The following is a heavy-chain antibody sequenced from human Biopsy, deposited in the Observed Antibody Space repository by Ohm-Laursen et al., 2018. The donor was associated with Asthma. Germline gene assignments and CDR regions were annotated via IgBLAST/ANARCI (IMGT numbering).Heavy chain of an antibody. Sequence: ASVKVSCKSLGGTFNTYVIGWVRQAPGQGLEWMGWINSVFGTTTYPQKFQDRVTITADDSTSTVYMELSSLRSEDTAVCYCARKAGSCISRTCYSLDFWGQGTLVTVSS. D-gene: IGHD2-2*01. V-gene: IGHV1-69*13. CDR3: ARKAGSCISRTCYSLDF. CDR2: INSVFGTT. CDR1: GGTFNTYV. J-gene: IGHJ4*02.